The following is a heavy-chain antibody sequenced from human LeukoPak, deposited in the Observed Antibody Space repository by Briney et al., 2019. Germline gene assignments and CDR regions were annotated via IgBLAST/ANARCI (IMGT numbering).Heavy chain of an antibody. J-gene: IGHJ4*02. D-gene: IGHD6-19*01. CDR1: GFTFNNYA. CDR3: GRASGWIFEY. V-gene: IGHV3-64*02. Sequence: GGSLRLSCAASGFTFNNYAMHWVRQAPGKGLEFVSGITYNGGVTYYADSVKGRFTISRDNAKNSVSLQMNSLGAEDTAVYYCGRASGWIFEYWGQGTLVTVSS. CDR2: ITYNGGVT.